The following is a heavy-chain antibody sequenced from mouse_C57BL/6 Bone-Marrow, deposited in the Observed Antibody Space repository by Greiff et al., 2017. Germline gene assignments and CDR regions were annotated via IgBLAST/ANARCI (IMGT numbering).Heavy chain of an antibody. CDR1: GFTFSDYG. CDR3: ARRRAY. V-gene: IGHV5-17*01. J-gene: IGHJ3*01. CDR2: ISRGSSTI. Sequence: EVQLVESGGGLVKPGGSLKLSCAASGFTFSDYGMHWVRQAPGKGLEWVAYISRGSSTIYYADTVTGRFTISRDNAKNTLFLQMTGLRSEDTAMYYCARRRAYWGQGTLVTVSA.